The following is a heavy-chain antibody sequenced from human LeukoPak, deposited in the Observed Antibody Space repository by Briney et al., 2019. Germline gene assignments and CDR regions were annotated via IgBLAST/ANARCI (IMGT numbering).Heavy chain of an antibody. CDR1: GYGFTSYW. J-gene: IGHJ6*03. V-gene: IGHV5-51*01. CDR2: IYPGDSDT. CDR3: ARHEAYYYGSGSSQQYYYYMDV. D-gene: IGHD3-10*01. Sequence: GESLKISCKGSGYGFTSYWIGWVRPMPGKGLEWMGIIYPGDSDTRYSPSFQGQVTISADKSISTAYLQWSSLKASDTAMYYCARHEAYYYGSGSSQQYYYYMDVWGKGTTVTVSS.